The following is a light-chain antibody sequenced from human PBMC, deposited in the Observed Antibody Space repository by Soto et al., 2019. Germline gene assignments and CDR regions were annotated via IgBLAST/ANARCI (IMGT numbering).Light chain of an antibody. V-gene: IGKV1-17*03. CDR2: SAN. CDR3: LQHKSYPRT. J-gene: IGKJ1*01. CDR1: QDISNF. Sequence: IQMTQSPSDMSASVLDIFTITFRASQDISNFLVWFQQRPGKVPKRLMYSANRLESGVPSRFSGSGSGTEFTLTISSLQPEDFATYYCLQHKSYPRTFGQGTKVDIK.